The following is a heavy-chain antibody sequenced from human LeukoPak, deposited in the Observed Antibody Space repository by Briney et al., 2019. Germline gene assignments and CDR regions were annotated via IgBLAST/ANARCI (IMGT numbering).Heavy chain of an antibody. V-gene: IGHV3-23*01. CDR2: ISGYGGNT. CDR3: AKLLGEDGYFDY. Sequence: GGSLRLSCAASGFTFSSYAMSWVRQAPGKGLEWVSTISGYGGNTYYADSVKGRFTISRDNSKNTLYLQMNSLRAEDTAVYYCAKLLGEDGYFDYWGQGTLVTVSS. D-gene: IGHD5-24*01. J-gene: IGHJ4*02. CDR1: GFTFSSYA.